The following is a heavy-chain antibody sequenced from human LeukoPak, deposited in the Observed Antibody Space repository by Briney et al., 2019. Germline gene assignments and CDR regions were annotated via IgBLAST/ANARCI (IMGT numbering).Heavy chain of an antibody. Sequence: SETLSLTCTVSGGSISNYYWSWIRQPAGKGLERIGHISTSGTTNYSPSLKSRVTMSVDTSKNQFSLKLSSVTAADTAVYYCARDLGYYGSGSYFDYWGQGTLVTVSS. D-gene: IGHD3-10*01. CDR3: ARDLGYYGSGSYFDY. CDR1: GGSISNYY. J-gene: IGHJ4*02. V-gene: IGHV4-4*07. CDR2: ISTSGTT.